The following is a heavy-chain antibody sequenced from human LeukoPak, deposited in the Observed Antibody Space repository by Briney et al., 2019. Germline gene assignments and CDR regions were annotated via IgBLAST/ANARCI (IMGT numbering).Heavy chain of an antibody. D-gene: IGHD3/OR15-3a*01. Sequence: GGSLRLSCAASGFTFSSYSMNWVRQAPGKGLEWVSSISSSGSYIYYVDSVKGRFTISRDNAKNSLYLQMNSLRAEDTAVYYCIWTDYYYGMDVWGQGTTVTVSS. J-gene: IGHJ6*02. V-gene: IGHV3-21*01. CDR1: GFTFSSYS. CDR3: IWTDYYYGMDV. CDR2: ISSSGSYI.